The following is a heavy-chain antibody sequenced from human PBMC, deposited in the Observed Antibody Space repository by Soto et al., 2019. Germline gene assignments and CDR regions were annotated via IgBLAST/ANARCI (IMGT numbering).Heavy chain of an antibody. CDR1: GFTFSSYA. V-gene: IGHV3-30*14. CDR2: ISYDGSNK. J-gene: IGHJ1*01. CDR3: ARDHYYDSSCFSGEYFQH. Sequence: QVQLVESGGVVVQPGRSLRLSCAASGFTFSSYAMHWVRQAPGKGLEWVAVISYDGSNKYYADSVKGRFTNSRDNSKNTLYLQMNNLKAQDTAVYYCARDHYYDSSCFSGEYFQHWGQCTLVTVSS. D-gene: IGHD3-22*01.